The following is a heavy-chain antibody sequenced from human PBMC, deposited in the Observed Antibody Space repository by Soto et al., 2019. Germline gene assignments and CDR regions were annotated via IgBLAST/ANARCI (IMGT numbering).Heavy chain of an antibody. CDR1: GYTFTSYG. CDR2: ISPNSGST. CDR3: ARDSEITIFGVVISPRYGMDV. Sequence: ASVKVSCKASGYTFTSYGISWVRQAPGQGLEWMGWISPNSGSTNYAQKFQGWVTMTRDTSISTAYMELSRLRSDDTAVYYCARDSEITIFGVVISPRYGMDVWGQGTTVTVSS. J-gene: IGHJ6*02. D-gene: IGHD3-3*01. V-gene: IGHV1-2*04.